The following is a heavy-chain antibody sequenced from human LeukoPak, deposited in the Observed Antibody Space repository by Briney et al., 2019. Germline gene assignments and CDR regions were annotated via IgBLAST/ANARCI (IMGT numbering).Heavy chain of an antibody. J-gene: IGHJ4*02. V-gene: IGHV3-23*01. CDR3: ARDGTIDGDYVFDY. CDR1: GFTFRSHA. Sequence: GGSLRLSCVGSGFTFRSHAMSWVRQAPEKGLEFVSGIYENGGTTYYADSVKGRFSISRDNSRNTLYLQMDSLRGEDAAVYYCARDGTIDGDYVFDYWGQGTLVTVSS. D-gene: IGHD4-17*01. CDR2: IYENGGTT.